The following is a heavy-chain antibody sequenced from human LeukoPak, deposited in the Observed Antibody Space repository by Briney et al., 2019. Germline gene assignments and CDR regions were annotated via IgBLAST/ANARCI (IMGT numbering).Heavy chain of an antibody. CDR3: AKGSGDFWSGYYAY. V-gene: IGHV3-23*01. Sequence: GGSLRLSCAAPGFPFSSYAMSWVRQAPGKGLEAVSAISGSGGSTYYADYVKGRFTMSRDNSKNTLYLQMNSLRAEDTAVYYCAKGSGDFWSGYYAYWGQGTLVTVSS. CDR2: ISGSGGST. CDR1: GFPFSSYA. J-gene: IGHJ4*02. D-gene: IGHD3-3*01.